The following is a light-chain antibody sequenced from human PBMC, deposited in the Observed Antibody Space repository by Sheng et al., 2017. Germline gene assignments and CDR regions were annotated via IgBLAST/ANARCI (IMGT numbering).Light chain of an antibody. Sequence: QTVVTQEPSFSVSPGGTVTLTCGLSSGSVSTNYYPSWYQQAPGQAPRTLIYSTNKRSSGVPDRFSGSILGNKAALTITGAQADDESDYYCVLYMGGGIWVFGGGTQLTVL. CDR2: STN. CDR3: VLYMGGGIWV. J-gene: IGLJ3*02. V-gene: IGLV8-61*01. CDR1: SGSVSTNYY.